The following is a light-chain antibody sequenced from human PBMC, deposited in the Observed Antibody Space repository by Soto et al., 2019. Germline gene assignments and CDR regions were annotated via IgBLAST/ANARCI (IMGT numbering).Light chain of an antibody. J-gene: IGKJ1*01. CDR2: AAS. CDR3: HQTYATPWT. V-gene: IGKV1-39*01. CDR1: QSISTY. Sequence: DLQMTQSPSSLSASVGDRVSITCRASQSISTYLNWYQQKPGMAPKVLIYAASRLQSGVPSRFSGSGSGTDFTLTISSLQPEDFATYYCHQTYATPWTFGHGTKVEIK.